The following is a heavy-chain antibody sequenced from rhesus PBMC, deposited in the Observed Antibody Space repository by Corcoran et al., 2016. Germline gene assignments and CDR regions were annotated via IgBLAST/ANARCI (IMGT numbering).Heavy chain of an antibody. Sequence: QVQLVQSGAEVKKPGTSVKLSCKASGYTFTSYYINWVRQAPGQGLVWMGWINPSNGNTGYAQKFQGRGTMNRDTYTNTAYMELNSLISEDTAVYYCARDGFTPGSDFDYWGQGVLVTVSS. V-gene: IGHV1-200*01. J-gene: IGHJ4*01. CDR2: INPSNGNT. CDR3: ARDGFTPGSDFDY. CDR1: GYTFTSYY. D-gene: IGHD2-21*01.